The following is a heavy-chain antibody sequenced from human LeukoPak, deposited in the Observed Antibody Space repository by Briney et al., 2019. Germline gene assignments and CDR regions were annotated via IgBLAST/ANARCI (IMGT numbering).Heavy chain of an antibody. D-gene: IGHD6-19*01. CDR2: ITGDGVTT. J-gene: IGHJ4*02. CDR3: ARDCPIVGYASGWSSNSFDH. CDR1: GFTFSSFA. V-gene: IGHV3-23*01. Sequence: GGSLRLSCAASGFTFSSFAMSWVRQAPGKGLAWVSTITGDGVTTYYADSVKGRFTISRDNSKNTVYLQLNSLRADDTAVCYCARDCPIVGYASGWSSNSFDHWGQGTPVTVSS.